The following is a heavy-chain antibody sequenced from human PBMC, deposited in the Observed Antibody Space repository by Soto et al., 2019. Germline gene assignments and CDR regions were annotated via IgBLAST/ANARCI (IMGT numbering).Heavy chain of an antibody. CDR2: IYPGNSDT. J-gene: IGHJ4*02. CDR1: GYSFTSYW. V-gene: IGHV5-51*01. D-gene: IGHD5-18*01. Sequence: GESLKISCKGSGYSFTSYWIGWVRQMPGKGLEWMGIIYPGNSDTRYSPSFQGQVTISADKSISTAYLQWSSLKASDTAMYYCARGGGIQLSSRRPDYFDYWGQGTLVTAPQ. CDR3: ARGGGIQLSSRRPDYFDY.